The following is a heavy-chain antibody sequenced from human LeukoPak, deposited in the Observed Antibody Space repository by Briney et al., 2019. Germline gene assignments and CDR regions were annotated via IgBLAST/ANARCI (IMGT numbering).Heavy chain of an antibody. D-gene: IGHD2-2*01. J-gene: IGHJ6*02. CDR2: IYHSGST. CDR1: GGSISSGGYS. CDR3: ARDCSSTSCSLYGMDV. V-gene: IGHV4-30-2*01. Sequence: PSETLSLTCAVSGGSISSGGYSWSWIRQPPGKGLEWIGYIYHSGSTYYNPSLKSRVTISVDRSKNQFSLKLSSVTAADTAVYYCARDCSSTSCSLYGMDVWGQGTTVTVSS.